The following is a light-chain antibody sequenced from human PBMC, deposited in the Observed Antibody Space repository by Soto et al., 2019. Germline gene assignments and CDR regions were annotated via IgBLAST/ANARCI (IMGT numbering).Light chain of an antibody. J-gene: IGKJ4*01. Sequence: DIILTQAPAIVSVSPGERATLSCRASRSVSTNLAWYQHKPGQAPRLLIYGASTRVKDIPPRFRGSGSGTEFTLTINYFKSEDFGVYYCQQYDKSVPPVTFGGGTNVEI. CDR1: RSVSTN. CDR3: QQYDKSVPPVT. CDR2: GAS. V-gene: IGKV3-15*01.